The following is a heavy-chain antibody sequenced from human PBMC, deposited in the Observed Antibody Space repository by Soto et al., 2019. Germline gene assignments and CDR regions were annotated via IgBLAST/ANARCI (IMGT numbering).Heavy chain of an antibody. J-gene: IGHJ3*02. V-gene: IGHV1-18*01. CDR3: ARGPTVGDI. CDR1: GYTFNSYG. Sequence: QVQLVQSGGEVKKPGASVKVSCKASGYTFNSYGISWVRQAPGQGLEWMGWIRVKNGNTNYAQNFQGRFTMTTDTSTSTAYIDLRSLRSDDTAVYYCARGPTVGDIWGKVTMVTVSS. D-gene: IGHD2-21*02. CDR2: IRVKNGNT.